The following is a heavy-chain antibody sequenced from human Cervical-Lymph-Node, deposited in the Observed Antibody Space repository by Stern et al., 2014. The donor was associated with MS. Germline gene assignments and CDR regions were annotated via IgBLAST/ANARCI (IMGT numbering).Heavy chain of an antibody. CDR1: GFSFSRYA. Sequence: QVQLVESGGGVVQPGRSLRLSCAASGFSFSRYAMHWVRQAPGQGLEWVALIWYDGSNPYYADSVTARFTISRDNFKNTLYLQMNSRRAEDTAVYYCASAYSSSHYYFDYWGQGTLVTVSS. CDR2: IWYDGSNP. J-gene: IGHJ4*02. V-gene: IGHV3-33*01. D-gene: IGHD6-13*01. CDR3: ASAYSSSHYYFDY.